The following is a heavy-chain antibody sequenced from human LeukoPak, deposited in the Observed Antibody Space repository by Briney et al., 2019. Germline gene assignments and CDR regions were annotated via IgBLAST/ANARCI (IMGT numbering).Heavy chain of an antibody. V-gene: IGHV3-23*01. CDR2: LRGSGAGT. CDR1: GFTVRSYA. CDR3: AKDGNDYGDYGSDY. J-gene: IGHJ4*02. Sequence: PGGSLRLSCAASGFTVRSYAMSWVRQAPGKGLEWVSTLRGSGAGTSYVDSVKGRFTTSRDNSKNTVYLQMNSLRAEDTAVYYCAKDGNDYGDYGSDYWGQGTLVTVSS. D-gene: IGHD4-17*01.